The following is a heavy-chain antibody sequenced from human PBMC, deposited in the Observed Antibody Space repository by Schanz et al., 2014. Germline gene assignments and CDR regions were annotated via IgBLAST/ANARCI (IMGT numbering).Heavy chain of an antibody. Sequence: EVQLVESGGGLIQPGGSLRLSCAVSGFPVNTNYMSWVRQAPGKGLEWISSMYINSGSTQYADSVKGRFIISRDSSKNSLYLQMNSLRAEDTALYYCAKDRQTTVNRVGYYYGMDVWGQGTTVTVSS. CDR1: GFPVNTNY. D-gene: IGHD4-4*01. V-gene: IGHV3-53*01. CDR2: MYINSGST. CDR3: AKDRQTTVNRVGYYYGMDV. J-gene: IGHJ6*02.